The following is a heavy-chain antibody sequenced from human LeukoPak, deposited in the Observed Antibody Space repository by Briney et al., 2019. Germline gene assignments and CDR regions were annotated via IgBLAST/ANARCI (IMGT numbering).Heavy chain of an antibody. CDR2: INSNGDIT. Sequence: GGSLRLSCSASGFTFSSFAMHWVRQAPGKGLEYVSAINSNGDITDYADSVKGRFTISRDNSKNTLYLQMSSLRAEDTAVYYCAKDILVAAPPYYYYGMDVWGQGTTVTVSS. D-gene: IGHD2-15*01. CDR3: AKDILVAAPPYYYYGMDV. CDR1: GFTFSSFA. V-gene: IGHV3-64D*09. J-gene: IGHJ6*02.